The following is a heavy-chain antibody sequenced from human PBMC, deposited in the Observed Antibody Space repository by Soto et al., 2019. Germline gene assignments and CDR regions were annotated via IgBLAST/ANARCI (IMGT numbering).Heavy chain of an antibody. CDR2: INPSGGST. D-gene: IGHD1-20*01. CDR1: GYTFTSYY. J-gene: IGHJ4*02. CDR3: ARDNDITGTLPEFDY. Sequence: ASVKVSCKASGYTFTSYYMHWVRQAPGQGLEWMGIINPSGGSTSYAQKFQGRVTMTRDTSTSTVYTELSSLRSEDTAVYYCARDNDITGTLPEFDYWGQGTLVTVSS. V-gene: IGHV1-46*01.